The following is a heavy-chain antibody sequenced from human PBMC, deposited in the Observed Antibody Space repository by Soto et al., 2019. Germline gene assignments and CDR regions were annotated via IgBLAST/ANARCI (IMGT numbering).Heavy chain of an antibody. D-gene: IGHD4-17*01. CDR1: GFTFSSYG. Sequence: QVQLVESGGGVVQPGRSLRLSCAASGFTFSSYGMHWVRQAPGKGLEWVAVIWYDGSNKYYADSVKGRFTISRDNSKNTLYLQMNSLRAEDRAVYSGARDYGDYSGLYYFDSWGQGTLVTVSS. V-gene: IGHV3-33*01. CDR2: IWYDGSNK. J-gene: IGHJ4*02. CDR3: ARDYGDYSGLYYFDS.